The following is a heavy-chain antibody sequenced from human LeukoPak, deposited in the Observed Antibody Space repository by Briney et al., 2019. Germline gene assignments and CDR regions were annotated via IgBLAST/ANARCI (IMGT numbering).Heavy chain of an antibody. V-gene: IGHV4-39*01. Sequence: SETLSLTCTVSGGSISSSSYYWGWIRQPPGKGLEWIGSIYYSGSTYYNPSLKSRVTISVDTSKNQFSLKLSSVTAADTAVYYCASQRYSSSWYGVDYFDYWGQGTLVTVTS. CDR3: ASQRYSSSWYGVDYFDY. J-gene: IGHJ4*02. D-gene: IGHD6-13*01. CDR1: GGSISSSSYY. CDR2: IYYSGST.